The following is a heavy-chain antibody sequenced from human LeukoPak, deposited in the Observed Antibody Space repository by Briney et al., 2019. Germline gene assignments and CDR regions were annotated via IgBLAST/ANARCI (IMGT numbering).Heavy chain of an antibody. CDR2: IYYSGSN. CDR1: GGSISSYY. V-gene: IGHV4-59*01. Sequence: SETLSLTCTVSGGSISSYYWSWIRQPPGKGLEWIGYIYYSGSNSYYPSPKSRVTISVDPSENQFSLKLSSVTAADTAIYYCARTPDYYDSSGYYDLFDYWGQGTLVTVSS. J-gene: IGHJ4*02. CDR3: ARTPDYYDSSGYYDLFDY. D-gene: IGHD3-22*01.